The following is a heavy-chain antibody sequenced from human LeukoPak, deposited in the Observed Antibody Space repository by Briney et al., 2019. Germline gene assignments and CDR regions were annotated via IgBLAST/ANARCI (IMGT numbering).Heavy chain of an antibody. V-gene: IGHV3-7*01. Sequence: PGGSLRLSCAASGFTFGNFWMSWVRQAPGRGLQWVASMKGDGSLIYYVDSVKGRFTISRDNARNSLYLQMNSLRAEDTAVYYCARDSAAVAVAFDYWGQGTLVTVSS. CDR1: GFTFGNFW. CDR2: MKGDGSLI. J-gene: IGHJ4*02. CDR3: ARDSAAVAVAFDY. D-gene: IGHD6-19*01.